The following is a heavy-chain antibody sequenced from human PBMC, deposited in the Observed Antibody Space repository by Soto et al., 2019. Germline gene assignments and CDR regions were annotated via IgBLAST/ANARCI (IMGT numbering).Heavy chain of an antibody. CDR3: AHRVAWYYFDY. J-gene: IGHJ4*02. Sequence: QITLKESGPTLVKPTQTLTLTCTFSGFSLSTSEVGVGWIRQPPGKALEWLALIYWDDDKRYSPSLKSRLTITKDTSKNQVVLTMTNMAPVDTATYYCAHRVAWYYFDYWGQGTLVTVSS. D-gene: IGHD3-9*01. V-gene: IGHV2-5*02. CDR2: IYWDDDK. CDR1: GFSLSTSEVG.